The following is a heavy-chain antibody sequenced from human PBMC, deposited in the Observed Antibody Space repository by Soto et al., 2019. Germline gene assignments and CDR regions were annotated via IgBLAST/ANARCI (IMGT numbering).Heavy chain of an antibody. J-gene: IGHJ4*02. D-gene: IGHD3-3*01. CDR1: GGSISSGGYY. CDR3: ARSLEGQFDY. CDR2: IYYTGTT. V-gene: IGHV4-31*03. Sequence: PSETLSLTCSVSGGSISSGGYYWSWIRQHPGKGLEWIGYIYYTGTTSYNPSLESRVTISLDTSKNQFSLKLSSVSAADTAVYYCARSLEGQFDYWGQGTPVTVSS.